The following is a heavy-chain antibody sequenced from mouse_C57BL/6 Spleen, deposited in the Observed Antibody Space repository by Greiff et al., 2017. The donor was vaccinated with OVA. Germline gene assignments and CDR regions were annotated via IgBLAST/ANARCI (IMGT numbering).Heavy chain of an antibody. J-gene: IGHJ2*01. CDR1: GFTFSSYG. CDR3: ARPPYYGSSGVYYFDY. Sequence: VQLQQSGGDLVKPGGSLKLSCAASGFTFSSYGMSWVRQTPDKRLEWVATISSGGSYTYYPDSVKGRFTISRDNAKNTLYLQMSSLKSEDTAMYYCARPPYYGSSGVYYFDYWGQGTTLTVSS. V-gene: IGHV5-6*01. D-gene: IGHD1-1*01. CDR2: ISSGGSYT.